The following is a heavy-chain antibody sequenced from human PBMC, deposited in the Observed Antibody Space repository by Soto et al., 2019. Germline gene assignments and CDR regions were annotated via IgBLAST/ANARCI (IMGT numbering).Heavy chain of an antibody. V-gene: IGHV4-59*01. D-gene: IGHD3-10*01. J-gene: IGHJ3*02. CDR3: ARVWGGAFDI. Sequence: TSETLSLTYTVSGGSISSYYWSWIRQPPGKGLEWIGYIYYSGSTNYNPSLKSRVTISVDTSKNQFSLKLSSVTAADTAVYYCARVWGGAFDIWGQGTMVTVSS. CDR2: IYYSGST. CDR1: GGSISSYY.